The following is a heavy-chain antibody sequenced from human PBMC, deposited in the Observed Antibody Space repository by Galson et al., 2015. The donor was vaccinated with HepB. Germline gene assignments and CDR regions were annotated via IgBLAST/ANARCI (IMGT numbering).Heavy chain of an antibody. D-gene: IGHD3-22*01. J-gene: IGHJ6*02. Sequence: SLRLSCAASGFTFSSYAMHWVRQAPGKGLEWVAVISYDGSNKYYADSVKGRFTISRDNSKNTLYLQMNSLRAEDTAVYYCARASSSGYYYYYYGMDVWGQGTTVTVPS. CDR3: ARASSSGYYYYYYGMDV. CDR1: GFTFSSYA. V-gene: IGHV3-30-3*01. CDR2: ISYDGSNK.